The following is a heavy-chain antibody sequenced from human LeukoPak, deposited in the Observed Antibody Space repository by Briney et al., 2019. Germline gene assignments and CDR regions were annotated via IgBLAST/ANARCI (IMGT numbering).Heavy chain of an antibody. CDR3: ASITYYDFWSGYSDY. Sequence: SVTLSLTCTVSGGSISSSSYYWGWIRQPPGKGLEWIGSIYYSGSTYYNPSLKSRVTISVDTSKNQFSLRLSSVTAADTAVHYCASITYYDFWSGYSDYWGQGTLVTVSS. J-gene: IGHJ4*02. V-gene: IGHV4-39*01. D-gene: IGHD3-3*01. CDR2: IYYSGST. CDR1: GGSISSSSYY.